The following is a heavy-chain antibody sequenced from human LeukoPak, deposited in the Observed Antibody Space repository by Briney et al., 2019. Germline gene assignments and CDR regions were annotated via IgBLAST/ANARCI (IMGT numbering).Heavy chain of an antibody. CDR1: GGSFRSSSYY. Sequence: SETLSLTCTVSGGSFRSSSYYWGWIRQTPGKGLEWIGCIYYSGSTYYNPSPKSRVTISVDTSENQFSLKLSSVTAADTAVYYCACRLSVNWFDPWGQGTLVTVSS. D-gene: IGHD2-21*02. CDR3: ACRLSVNWFDP. CDR2: IYYSGST. J-gene: IGHJ5*02. V-gene: IGHV4-39*01.